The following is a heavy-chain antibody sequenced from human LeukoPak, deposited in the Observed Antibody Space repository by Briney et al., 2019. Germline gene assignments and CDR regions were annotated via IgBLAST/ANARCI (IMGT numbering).Heavy chain of an antibody. J-gene: IGHJ5*02. Sequence: SETLSLTXTVSGGSISSYYWSWIRQPPGKGLEWLGYIYYSGSTNYNPSLKSRVTISVDTSKNQFSLKLSSVTAADTAVYYCARVGGDSSGYWGFDPWGQGTLVTVSS. CDR2: IYYSGST. D-gene: IGHD3-22*01. CDR3: ARVGGDSSGYWGFDP. CDR1: GGSISSYY. V-gene: IGHV4-59*01.